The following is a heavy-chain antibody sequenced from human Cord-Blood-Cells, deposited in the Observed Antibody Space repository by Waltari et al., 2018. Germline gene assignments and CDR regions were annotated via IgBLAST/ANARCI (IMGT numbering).Heavy chain of an antibody. J-gene: IGHJ6*03. CDR3: AGHVRPSYGYYYYDYRDV. D-gene: IGHD5-18*01. CDR2: INRRGST. CDR1: GGSSSGYY. Sequence: QVQLQQWGAGLLKPSETLSLTCAVYGGSSSGYYWSRLRQPPGKGLEWIGEINRRGSTKYNPCLKGRVPISVDTSKNQVSRTLSAGAAAEAAVYDCAGHVRPSYGYYYYDYRDVWGKGTTVTVSS. V-gene: IGHV4-34*01.